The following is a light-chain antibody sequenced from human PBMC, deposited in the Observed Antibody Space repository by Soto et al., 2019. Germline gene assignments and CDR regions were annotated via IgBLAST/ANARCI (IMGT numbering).Light chain of an antibody. CDR3: ATWDDSLGGHVV. CDR2: VNN. Sequence: QSVLTQAHSASGTPGQRVSISCSGSSSNIGSNSVTWYQHLPGAAPKLLIYVNNQRLSGIPDRFSASKSGSSASLAISGLRSEDERTYYCATWDDSLGGHVVFGGGTKHTVL. J-gene: IGLJ2*01. CDR1: SSNIGSNS. V-gene: IGLV1-47*01.